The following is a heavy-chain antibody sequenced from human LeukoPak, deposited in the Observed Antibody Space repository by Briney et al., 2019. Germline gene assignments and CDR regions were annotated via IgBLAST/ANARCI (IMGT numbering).Heavy chain of an antibody. CDR3: GRDRVIDYGNSNWFDP. J-gene: IGHJ5*02. CDR1: DGSISSYT. V-gene: IGHV4-4*09. CDR2: IYTSGSP. Sequence: PGTLYSTCTPPDGSISSYTWSGIRKPPGRGLGWIGYIYTSGSPSNNPSLKSRDTIAVDTSKNQSSLKLSSVRAADTAVYYCGRDRVIDYGNSNWFDPGGQGTLVTVSS. D-gene: IGHD4-11*01.